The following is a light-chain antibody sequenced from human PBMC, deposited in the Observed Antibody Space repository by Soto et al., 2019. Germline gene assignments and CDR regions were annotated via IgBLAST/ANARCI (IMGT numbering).Light chain of an antibody. CDR3: QQDYSYPLT. V-gene: IGKV1-8*01. CDR1: QGISSY. Sequence: AIRMTQSPSSLSASTGDRVTITCRASQGISSYLAWYQQKPGKAPKLLIYAASTLQSGVPSRFSGSGSGTDSTLTISCLQSEDVATYYCQQDYSYPLTFGQGTKVEIK. J-gene: IGKJ1*01. CDR2: AAS.